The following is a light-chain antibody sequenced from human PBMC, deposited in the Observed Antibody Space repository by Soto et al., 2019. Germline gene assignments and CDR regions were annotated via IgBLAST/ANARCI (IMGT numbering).Light chain of an antibody. CDR3: QQYNNWLT. CDR1: QSVSSN. Sequence: EIVMTQSPATLSLSPGERATLSCRASQSVSSNLAWYQQKLGQAPRLLIYGASTRATGIPARFSGSGSGTEFTLTISSLQYEDFAVYYCQQYNNWLTFGGGTKVDIK. J-gene: IGKJ4*01. V-gene: IGKV3-15*01. CDR2: GAS.